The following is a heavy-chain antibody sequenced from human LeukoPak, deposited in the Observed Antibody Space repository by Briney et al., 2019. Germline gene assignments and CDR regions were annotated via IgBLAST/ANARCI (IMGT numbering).Heavy chain of an antibody. CDR1: GESMDSGSFY. CDR2: IFYSGRT. J-gene: IGHJ4*02. D-gene: IGHD3-3*01. V-gene: IGHV4-31*03. CDR3: ARGAFTTGRFDN. Sequence: PSQTLSLNCSVSGESMDSGSFYWTWIRQHPGKGLEWIGYIFYSGRTYYNPSLKSRVTISIDTSQNHFSLRLSSVTAADTAFYFCARGAFTTGRFDNWAQGTLVTVS.